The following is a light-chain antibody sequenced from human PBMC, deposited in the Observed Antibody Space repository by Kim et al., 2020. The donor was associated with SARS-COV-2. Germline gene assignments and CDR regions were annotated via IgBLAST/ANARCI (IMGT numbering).Light chain of an antibody. J-gene: IGKJ4*01. Sequence: EIVMTQSPATLSVSPGERATLSCRASQSVSSNLAWYQQKPGQAPRLLIYGASTRATGIQGRFSGSGSGTEFTLTISSLQSEDFAVYYCQQYSNWPLTFGGGTKVDIK. CDR2: GAS. CDR1: QSVSSN. V-gene: IGKV3-15*01. CDR3: QQYSNWPLT.